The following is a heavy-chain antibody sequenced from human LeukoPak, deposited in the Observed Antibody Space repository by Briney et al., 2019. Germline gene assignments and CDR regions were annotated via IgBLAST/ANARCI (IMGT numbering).Heavy chain of an antibody. V-gene: IGHV3-43*02. Sequence: GGSLRLSCAASGFTFDDYAMHWVRQAPGKGLEWVSLISGDGGSTYYADSVKGRFTISRDNSKNSLYLQMNSLRTEDTALYYCATSIWWSQYYFDYWGQGTLVTVSS. CDR3: ATSIWWSQYYFDY. CDR1: GFTFDDYA. CDR2: ISGDGGST. J-gene: IGHJ4*02. D-gene: IGHD2-21*01.